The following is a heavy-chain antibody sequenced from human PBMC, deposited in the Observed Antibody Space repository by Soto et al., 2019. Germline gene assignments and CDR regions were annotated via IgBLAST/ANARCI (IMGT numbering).Heavy chain of an antibody. V-gene: IGHV2-5*02. Sequence: QITLKESGPTLVKPTQTLTLTCTFSGFSLSTSGVGVGWIRQPPGKALEWLALIYWDDDKRYSPSLKSRLTITKDTSKNQLVLTMTNMDPVDTATYYCAHRRGYGVRDYFDYWGQRTLVTVSS. D-gene: IGHD4-17*01. J-gene: IGHJ4*02. CDR3: AHRRGYGVRDYFDY. CDR1: GFSLSTSGVG. CDR2: IYWDDDK.